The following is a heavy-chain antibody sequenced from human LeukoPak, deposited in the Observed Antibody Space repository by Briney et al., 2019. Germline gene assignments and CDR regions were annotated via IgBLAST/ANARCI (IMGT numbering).Heavy chain of an antibody. CDR1: GFTFSSYA. D-gene: IGHD5-18*01. Sequence: PGGSLRLSCAASGFTFSSYAMHWVRRAPGKGLEWVAVISYDGSNKYYADSVKGRFTISRDNSKNTLYLQMNSLRAEDTAVYYCERASVDTAMVDYWGQGTLVTVSS. J-gene: IGHJ4*02. CDR2: ISYDGSNK. CDR3: ERASVDTAMVDY. V-gene: IGHV3-30-3*01.